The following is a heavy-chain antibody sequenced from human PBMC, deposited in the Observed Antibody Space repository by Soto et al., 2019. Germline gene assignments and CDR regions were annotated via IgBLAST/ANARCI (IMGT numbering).Heavy chain of an antibody. J-gene: IGHJ4*01. D-gene: IGHD3-22*01. CDR3: TTDSYITSIIVRFDY. CDR2: VKSKNDGGTT. Sequence: GGSLGLGCAASGLSFWNAWVNWVRQAPGKGLEWVGRVKSKNDGGTTDFAAPVKGRFAISRDDSKNMVYLEMNSLQTEDTAIYYCTTDSYITSIIVRFDYWGHGTLVTVSS. CDR1: GLSFWNAW. V-gene: IGHV3-15*07.